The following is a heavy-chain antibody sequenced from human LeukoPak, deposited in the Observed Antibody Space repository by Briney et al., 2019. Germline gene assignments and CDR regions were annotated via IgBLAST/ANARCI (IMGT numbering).Heavy chain of an antibody. CDR1: GFTFSSYG. D-gene: IGHD4-17*01. CDR2: VSYDGRNK. CDR3: AKDRKSYGDYEGGFDY. Sequence: GRSLRLSCAASGFTFSSYGMHWVRQAPGKGLEWVAVVSYDGRNKYYADSVKGRFTISRDNSKNTLYLQMNSLRAEDTAVYYCAKDRKSYGDYEGGFDYWGQGTLVTVSS. V-gene: IGHV3-30*18. J-gene: IGHJ4*02.